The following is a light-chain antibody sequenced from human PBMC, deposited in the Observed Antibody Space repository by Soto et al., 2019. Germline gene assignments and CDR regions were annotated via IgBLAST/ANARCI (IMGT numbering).Light chain of an antibody. CDR2: DVS. CDR1: SSDVGGYNY. V-gene: IGLV2-14*01. Sequence: QSALTQPASVSGSPGQSITISCTGTSSDVGGYNYVSWYQQHPGKAPKLMIYDVSNRPSGVSNRFSGSKSANTASLTISGLQAEDEADYYCSSYTSSSTWVFGGGTNSPS. CDR3: SSYTSSSTWV. J-gene: IGLJ3*02.